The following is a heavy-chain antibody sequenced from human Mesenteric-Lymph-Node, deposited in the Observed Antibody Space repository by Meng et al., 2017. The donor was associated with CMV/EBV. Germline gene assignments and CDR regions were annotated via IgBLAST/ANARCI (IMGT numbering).Heavy chain of an antibody. V-gene: IGHV1-46*01. CDR1: GFTFSSHY. Sequence: CKASGFTFSSHYMHWVRQAPGQGLEWVGLINPTDSSTDYAQKFRGRITVTRGASTSAVYMDLSSLRSEDTAVYYCAREAAPAGRTFDSWGQGTLVTVSS. D-gene: IGHD6-25*01. J-gene: IGHJ4*02. CDR2: INPTDSST. CDR3: AREAAPAGRTFDS.